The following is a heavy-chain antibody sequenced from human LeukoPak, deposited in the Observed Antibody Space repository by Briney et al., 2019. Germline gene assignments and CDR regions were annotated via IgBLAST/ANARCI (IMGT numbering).Heavy chain of an antibody. D-gene: IGHD1-26*01. J-gene: IGHJ6*03. CDR2: IKTDGREK. CDR1: GFTFSSYW. CDR3: ARGGVGFYYYYYMDV. V-gene: IGHV3-7*01. Sequence: PGGSLRLSCAASGFTFSSYWMNWVRQAPGKGLEWVANIKTDGREKYYVDSVKGQFTISRDNAKNSLYLQMNSLRAEDTAVYYCARGGVGFYYYYYMDVWGKGTTVTVSS.